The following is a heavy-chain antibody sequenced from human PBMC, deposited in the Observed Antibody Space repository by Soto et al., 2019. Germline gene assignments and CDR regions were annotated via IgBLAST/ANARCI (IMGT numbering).Heavy chain of an antibody. J-gene: IGHJ2*01. CDR1: GGSTGDYF. Sequence: PSETLSLTCTVSGGSTGDYFWNWLRQHPGKGLEWIGYVYHSGSTNYNPSLKSRVTMSLDMSKSQISLKLRYVTATDTGVYYCARSEESGSWSPSPYCFFDLWGRGSWVTVSS. V-gene: IGHV4-59*01. CDR3: ARSEESGSWSPSPYCFFDL. CDR2: VYHSGST. D-gene: IGHD6-13*01.